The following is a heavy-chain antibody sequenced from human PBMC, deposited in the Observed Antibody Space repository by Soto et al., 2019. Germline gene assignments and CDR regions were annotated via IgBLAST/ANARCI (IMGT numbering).Heavy chain of an antibody. CDR2: ISSNGGST. CDR1: GFTFSSYA. D-gene: IGHD3-10*01. CDR3: VKGSPSGYYYYGMDV. Sequence: GGSLRLSCAASGFTFSSYAIHWVRQAPGKGLEYVSAISSNGGSTYYADSVKGRFTISRDNSKNTLYLQMSSLRAEDTAVYYCVKGSPSGYYYYGMDVWGQGTTVTVSS. V-gene: IGHV3-64D*06. J-gene: IGHJ6*02.